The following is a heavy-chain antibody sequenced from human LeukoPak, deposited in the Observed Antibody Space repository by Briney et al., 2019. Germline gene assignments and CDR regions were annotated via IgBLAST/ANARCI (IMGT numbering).Heavy chain of an antibody. CDR1: GFTFSGYW. Sequence: GGSLRLSCAASGFTFSGYWMSWVRQAPGKGLEWVANIKEDGSEKYYVDSVKGRLTISRDNAKNSLYLQMNSLRAGDTAVYYCARGSAIVGATGYYNGMDVWGQGTTVTVSS. J-gene: IGHJ6*02. CDR3: ARGSAIVGATGYYNGMDV. V-gene: IGHV3-7*02. D-gene: IGHD1-26*01. CDR2: IKEDGSEK.